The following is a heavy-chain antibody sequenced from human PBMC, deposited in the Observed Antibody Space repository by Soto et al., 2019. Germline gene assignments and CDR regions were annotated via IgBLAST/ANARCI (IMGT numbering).Heavy chain of an antibody. J-gene: IGHJ5*01. V-gene: IGHV4-30-4*01. Sequence: SETLSLTCSVSGDSISTVDYFWAWIRQPPGQALEYIGYIYKSTTTYYNPSFESRVAISLDTSKSQFSLNVTSVTAADTAVCFCARGRYCLTGRCFPNWFDSWGQGALVTVSS. D-gene: IGHD7-27*01. CDR2: IYKSTTT. CDR3: ARGRYCLTGRCFPNWFDS. CDR1: GDSISTVDYF.